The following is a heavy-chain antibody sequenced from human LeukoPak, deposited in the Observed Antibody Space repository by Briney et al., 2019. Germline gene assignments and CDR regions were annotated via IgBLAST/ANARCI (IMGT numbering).Heavy chain of an antibody. J-gene: IGHJ4*02. Sequence: GGSLRLSCAASGFTFRDAWMTWVRQAPGKGLEWVAVISYDGSNKYYADSVKGRFTISRDNSKNTLYLQMNSLRAEDTAVYYCARDGRGYSGYDLDYWGQGTLVTVSS. CDR2: ISYDGSNK. V-gene: IGHV3-30-3*01. D-gene: IGHD5-12*01. CDR1: GFTFRDAW. CDR3: ARDGRGYSGYDLDY.